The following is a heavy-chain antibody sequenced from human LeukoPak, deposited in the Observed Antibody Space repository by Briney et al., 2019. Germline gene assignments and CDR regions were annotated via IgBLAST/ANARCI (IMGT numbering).Heavy chain of an antibody. Sequence: GGPLRLPCAASGFTFNNYAMNWVRQAPGKGLEWVSYIRGGGSNTRYSDSVKGRFIISRDNSKNILYLQMNSLRAEDTAIYYCAKCSASYSNDAFDVWGRGTMVTVSS. CDR1: GFTFNNYA. CDR3: AKCSASYSNDAFDV. CDR2: IRGGGSNT. J-gene: IGHJ3*01. D-gene: IGHD3-10*02. V-gene: IGHV3-23*01.